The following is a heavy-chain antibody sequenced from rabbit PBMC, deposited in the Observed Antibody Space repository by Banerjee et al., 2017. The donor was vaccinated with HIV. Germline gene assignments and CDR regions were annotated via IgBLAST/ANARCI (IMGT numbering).Heavy chain of an antibody. V-gene: IGHV1S7*01. CDR1: GFDVNTYY. D-gene: IGHD7-1*01. CDR2: IDPVFGGT. J-gene: IGHJ4*01. CDR3: ASLPCDTTGGDFIEGVWPHYFVL. Sequence: QLKESGGGLVQPGGSLTLSCKASGFDVNTYYMSWVRQAPGKGLEWIGYIDPVFGGTYYTSWVNGRFTISSHDAQNTLYLQLNSLTAADTATYFCASLPCDTTGGDFIEGVWPHYFVLWGPGTLVT.